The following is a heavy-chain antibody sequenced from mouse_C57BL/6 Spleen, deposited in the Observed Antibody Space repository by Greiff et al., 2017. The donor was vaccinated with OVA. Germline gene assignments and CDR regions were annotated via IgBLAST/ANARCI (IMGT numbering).Heavy chain of an antibody. CDR2: ISHGGGNT. V-gene: IGHV5-12*01. D-gene: IGHD2-1*01. J-gene: IGHJ1*03. CDR1: GFTFSDYY. CDR3: ARDYGNYVWYFDV. Sequence: EVQRVESGGGLVQPGGSLKLSCAASGFTFSDYYMYWVRQTPEKRLEWVAYISHGGGNTYYPDTVKGRFTISRDNAKNTLYLEMSRLKSEDTAMYFCARDYGNYVWYFDVWGTGTTVTVSS.